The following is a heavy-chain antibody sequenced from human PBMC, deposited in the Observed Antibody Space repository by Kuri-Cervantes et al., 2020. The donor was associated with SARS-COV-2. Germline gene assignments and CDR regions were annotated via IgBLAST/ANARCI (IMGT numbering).Heavy chain of an antibody. CDR1: GFTFSSYS. CDR3: ASSFGVVFHYMDV. CDR2: ISSSSSTI. V-gene: IGHV3-48*01. Sequence: GGSLRLSCAASGFTFSSYSMSWVRQAPGKGLEWVSYISSSSSTIYYADSVKGRFTISRDNAKNSLYLQMNSLRAEDTAVYYCASSFGVVFHYMDVWGKGTTVTVSS. J-gene: IGHJ6*03. D-gene: IGHD3-3*01.